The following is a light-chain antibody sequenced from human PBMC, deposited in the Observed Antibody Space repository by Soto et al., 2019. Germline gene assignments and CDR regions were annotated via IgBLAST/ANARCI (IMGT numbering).Light chain of an antibody. Sequence: DIQLTQSPSTLSASVGDRVIITCRASQSTGTWMAWYQQKPGTAPVLLIYDVSKLESGVPSRFSARASGTEFTLTITSLQPDDVATYYCQQYFRYPLTFGGGTKVEIK. J-gene: IGKJ4*01. CDR1: QSTGTW. CDR3: QQYFRYPLT. CDR2: DVS. V-gene: IGKV1-5*01.